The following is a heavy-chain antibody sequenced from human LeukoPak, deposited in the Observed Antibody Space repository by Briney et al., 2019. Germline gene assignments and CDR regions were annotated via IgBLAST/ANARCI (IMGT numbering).Heavy chain of an antibody. J-gene: IGHJ4*02. CDR1: GFPLSSYS. CDR2: ISSSSSNI. D-gene: IGHD5-12*01. CDR3: ARDRRSPHSAYDWGHLDI. Sequence: GGSLRLSCAASGFPLSSYSINWVRQAPGKGLEWVSYISSSSSNIYYLDSVQGRFTVSRDNGKNSLFLQIDSPRAEDTAVYYCARDRRSPHSAYDWGHLDIWGQGTLAAVSS. V-gene: IGHV3-48*01.